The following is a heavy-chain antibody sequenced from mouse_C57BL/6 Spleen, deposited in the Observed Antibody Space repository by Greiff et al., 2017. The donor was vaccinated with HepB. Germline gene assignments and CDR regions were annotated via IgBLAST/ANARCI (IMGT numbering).Heavy chain of an antibody. CDR1: GYSFTGYY. CDR3: ARAGGSSGYVNY. Sequence: VQLQQSGPELVKPGASVKISCKASGYSFTGYYMNWVKQSPEKSLEWIGEINPSTGSTTYNQKFKAKATLTVDKSSSTAYMQLKSLTSEDSAVSDCARAGGSSGYVNYWGQGTTLTVSS. D-gene: IGHD3-2*02. J-gene: IGHJ2*01. V-gene: IGHV1-42*01. CDR2: INPSTGST.